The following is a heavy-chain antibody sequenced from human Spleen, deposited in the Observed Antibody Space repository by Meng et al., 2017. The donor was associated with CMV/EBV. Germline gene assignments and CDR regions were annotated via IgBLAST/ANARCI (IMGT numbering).Heavy chain of an antibody. Sequence: GESLKISCAASGFTFSRYWMHWVRQAPGKGLVWVSRINSDGSSTTYADSVKGRFTISRDNAKNTLFLQMNSLRAEDTAVYYCARAGTADYYDSSGYYYAFDYWGQGALVTVSS. CDR1: GFTFSRYW. CDR2: INSDGSST. V-gene: IGHV3-74*03. J-gene: IGHJ4*02. CDR3: ARAGTADYYDSSGYYYAFDY. D-gene: IGHD3-22*01.